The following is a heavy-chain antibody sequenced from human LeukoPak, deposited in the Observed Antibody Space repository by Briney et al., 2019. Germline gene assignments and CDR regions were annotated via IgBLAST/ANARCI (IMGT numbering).Heavy chain of an antibody. J-gene: IGHJ5*02. D-gene: IGHD3-9*01. CDR3: ARGYALRYFDWLNLGWFDP. CDR2: IRYDGSNK. CDR1: GFTFSSYG. Sequence: QAGGSLRLSCAASGFTFSSYGMHWVRQAPGKGLEWVAFIRYDGSNKYYADSVKGRFTISRDNSKNTLYLQMNSLRAEDTAVYYCARGYALRYFDWLNLGWFDPWGQGTLVTVSS. V-gene: IGHV3-30*02.